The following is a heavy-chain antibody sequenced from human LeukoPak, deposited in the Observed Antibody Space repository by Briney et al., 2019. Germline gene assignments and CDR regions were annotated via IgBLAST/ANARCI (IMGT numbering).Heavy chain of an antibody. V-gene: IGHV1-18*01. CDR1: GYTFTSYA. CDR2: ISTYTGNA. D-gene: IGHD2-2*02. J-gene: IGHJ5*02. Sequence: ASVKVSCTASGYTFTSYAISWVRQAPGRGLEWMGWISTYTGNAIYAQDVQGRVTLTTDTSTSTAYMELRSLRSDDTAVYYCVRGRDCRTTSCYTSWYNWFDPWGQGTLVTVSS. CDR3: VRGRDCRTTSCYTSWYNWFDP.